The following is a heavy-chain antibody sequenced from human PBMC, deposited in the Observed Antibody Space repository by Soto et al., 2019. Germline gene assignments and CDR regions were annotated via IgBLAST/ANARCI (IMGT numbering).Heavy chain of an antibody. V-gene: IGHV1-69*13. CDR1: GYTFTSYA. J-gene: IGHJ6*02. CDR2: IIPIFGTA. Sequence: SVKVSCKASGYTFTSYAISWVRQAPGQGLEWMGGIIPIFGTANYAQKFQGRVTITADESTSTAYMELSSLRSEDTAVYYCARARLLRYFDWLSSMDVWGQGTTVTVSS. CDR3: ARARLLRYFDWLSSMDV. D-gene: IGHD3-9*01.